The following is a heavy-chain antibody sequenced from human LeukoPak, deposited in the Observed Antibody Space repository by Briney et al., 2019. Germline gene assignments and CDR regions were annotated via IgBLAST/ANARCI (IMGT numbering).Heavy chain of an antibody. CDR3: AKDVKHSNYGFGPEYDY. V-gene: IGHV3-23*01. Sequence: PGGSLRLSCAASGFTFSNYAMSWVRQAPGKGLEWVSAISGSGGSTYYADSVKGRFTISRDNSKNTLYLQMNSLRAEDTAVYYCAKDVKHSNYGFGPEYDYWGQGTLVTVSS. J-gene: IGHJ4*02. CDR1: GFTFSNYA. D-gene: IGHD4-11*01. CDR2: ISGSGGST.